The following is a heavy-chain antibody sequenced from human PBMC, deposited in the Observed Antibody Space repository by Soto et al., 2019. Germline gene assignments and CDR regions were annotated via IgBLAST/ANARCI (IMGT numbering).Heavy chain of an antibody. Sequence: EVQLLESGGDLVQPGGSLRLSCAASGFTFSSNSMTWVRQAPGKGLEWVAGISSGGDNTWHADSVKGRFTISRDNSKNTMYLQMNSLRVDDTAVYYCVKWDGFGEYWCQGSLVTVSS. CDR1: GFTFSSNS. J-gene: IGHJ4*02. D-gene: IGHD3-10*01. CDR3: VKWDGFGEY. CDR2: ISSGGDNT. V-gene: IGHV3-23*01.